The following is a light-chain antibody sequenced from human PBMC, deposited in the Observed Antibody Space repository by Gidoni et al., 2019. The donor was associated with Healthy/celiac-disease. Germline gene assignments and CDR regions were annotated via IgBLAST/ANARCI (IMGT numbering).Light chain of an antibody. CDR1: QSVSSY. Sequence: EIVLTQSPATLSLSPGERATLPCRASQSVSSYLAWYQQKPGQAPRLRIFDASNRATGIPARFIGSGSGTDFTLTISSLEPEDFSVYYCQQRSNWPLTFGGGTKVEIK. J-gene: IGKJ4*01. V-gene: IGKV3-11*01. CDR2: DAS. CDR3: QQRSNWPLT.